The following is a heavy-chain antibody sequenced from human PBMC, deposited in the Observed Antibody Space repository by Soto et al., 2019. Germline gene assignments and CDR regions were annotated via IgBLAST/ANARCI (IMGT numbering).Heavy chain of an antibody. D-gene: IGHD3-22*01. V-gene: IGHV4-38-2*02. CDR1: GYSISSGYY. CDR3: ARAPKYYDSSGYYFDY. Sequence: SETLSLTCTVSGYSISSGYYWGWIRQPPGKGLEWIGSIYHSGSTYYNPSLKSRVTISVDTSKNQFSLKLSSVTAADTAVYYCARAPKYYDSSGYYFDYWGQGTLVTVSS. J-gene: IGHJ4*02. CDR2: IYHSGST.